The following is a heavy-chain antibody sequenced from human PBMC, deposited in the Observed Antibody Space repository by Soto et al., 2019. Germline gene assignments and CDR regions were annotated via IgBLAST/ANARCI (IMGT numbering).Heavy chain of an antibody. J-gene: IGHJ6*02. V-gene: IGHV1-69*01. CDR2: IIPIFGTA. CDR3: VTSNDYGGNSGLYYYYYGMDV. CDR1: GGTFSSYA. D-gene: IGHD4-17*01. Sequence: QVQLVQSGAEVKKPGSSVKVSCKASGGTFSSYAISWVRQAPGQGLEWMGGIIPIFGTANYAQKFQGRVTITADESTSTAYMELSSLRSEDTAVYYCVTSNDYGGNSGLYYYYYGMDVWGQGTTVTVSS.